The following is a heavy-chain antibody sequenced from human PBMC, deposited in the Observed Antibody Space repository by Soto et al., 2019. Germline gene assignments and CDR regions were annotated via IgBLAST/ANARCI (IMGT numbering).Heavy chain of an antibody. Sequence: EVQLVESGGGLVQPGGSLGLSCAASGFSVSTNYMNWVRQAPGKGLEWVSVIYSGGTTYYADSVKGRFTISRDNSKNTLYLQMNSLRAEDTAVYYCARGRSASSDFDYWGQGTLVTVSS. J-gene: IGHJ4*02. CDR3: ARGRSASSDFDY. V-gene: IGHV3-66*01. CDR1: GFSVSTNY. CDR2: IYSGGTT. D-gene: IGHD3-10*01.